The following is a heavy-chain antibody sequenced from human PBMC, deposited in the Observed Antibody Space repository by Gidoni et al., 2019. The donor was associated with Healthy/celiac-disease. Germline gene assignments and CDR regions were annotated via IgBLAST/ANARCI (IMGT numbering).Heavy chain of an antibody. CDR2: INPNSGGT. Sequence: QVQLVQSGAEVKKPGASVKVSCKASGYTFTGYYMHWGRQAPGQGLEWMGWINPNSGGTNYAQKFQGRVTMTRDTSISTAYMELSRLRSDDTAVYYCARSHYYDSSGYFDTPYDYWGQGTLVTVSS. V-gene: IGHV1-2*02. J-gene: IGHJ4*02. CDR1: GYTFTGYY. CDR3: ARSHYYDSSGYFDTPYDY. D-gene: IGHD3-22*01.